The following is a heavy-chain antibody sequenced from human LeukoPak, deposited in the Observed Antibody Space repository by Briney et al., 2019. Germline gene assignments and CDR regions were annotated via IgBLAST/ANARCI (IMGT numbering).Heavy chain of an antibody. Sequence: GESLKISCKGSGYNFANSWIAWVRQMPGRGLEWMGIIYPGDSDTRYSPSFQGQVTISADKSISTAYLQWSSLKASDTAMYYCASLSVGTDYYGMDVWGQGTTVTVSS. D-gene: IGHD4-23*01. J-gene: IGHJ6*02. CDR2: IYPGDSDT. CDR1: GYNFANSW. CDR3: ASLSVGTDYYGMDV. V-gene: IGHV5-51*01.